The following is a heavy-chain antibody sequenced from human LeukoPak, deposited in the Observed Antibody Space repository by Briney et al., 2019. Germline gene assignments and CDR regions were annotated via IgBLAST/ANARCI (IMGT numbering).Heavy chain of an antibody. CDR2: ISSSSSSTI. Sequence: GGSLRLSCAASGFTFSSYSMNWVRQAPGKGLEWVSYISSSSSSTIYYADSVRGRFTISRDNAKNSLYLQMNSLRAEDTAVYYCARAIAARLNWFDPWGQGTLVTVSS. J-gene: IGHJ5*02. CDR1: GFTFSSYS. CDR3: ARAIAARLNWFDP. V-gene: IGHV3-48*01. D-gene: IGHD6-6*01.